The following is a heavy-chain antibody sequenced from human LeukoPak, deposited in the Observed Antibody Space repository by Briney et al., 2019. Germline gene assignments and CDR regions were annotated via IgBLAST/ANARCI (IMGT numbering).Heavy chain of an antibody. CDR1: GYTFTTYV. CDR2: ISAYNGNT. CDR3: ARVQYYYDSSGYYLGLGDY. V-gene: IGHV1-18*01. J-gene: IGHJ4*02. D-gene: IGHD3-22*01. Sequence: GALVTVSCKASGYTFTTYVIIWVRQAPGQGLEWMGWISAYNGNTNYAQKLQGRVTMTTDTSTSTAYMELRSLRSDDTAVYYCARVQYYYDSSGYYLGLGDYWGQGTLVTVSS.